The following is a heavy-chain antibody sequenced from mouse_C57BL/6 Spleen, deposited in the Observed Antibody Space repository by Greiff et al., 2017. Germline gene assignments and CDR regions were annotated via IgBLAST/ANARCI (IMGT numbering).Heavy chain of an antibody. CDR2: ISGGGGNT. CDR3: ARHDGYYDWYFDV. Sequence: EVQLVESGGGLVKPGGSLKLSCAASGFTFSSYTMSWVRQTPEQRLEWVATISGGGGNTYYPDSVKGRFTLARDNAKNTLYLQRSSLRSEDAALYYCARHDGYYDWYFDVWGTGTTVTVSS. V-gene: IGHV5-9*01. J-gene: IGHJ1*03. CDR1: GFTFSSYT. D-gene: IGHD2-3*01.